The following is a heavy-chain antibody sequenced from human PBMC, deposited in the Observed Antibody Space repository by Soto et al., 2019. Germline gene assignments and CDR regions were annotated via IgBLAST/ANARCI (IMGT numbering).Heavy chain of an antibody. CDR2: ISSSSSYT. J-gene: IGHJ4*02. CDR3: ARDSRPGGTLFDY. D-gene: IGHD2-15*01. Sequence: GGSLRLSCAASGFTFSDYYMSWIRQAPGKGLEWVSYISSSSSYTNYADSVKGRFTISRNNAKNSLYLSMNSLRAEDTAVYYCARDSRPGGTLFDYWGQGTQVTVSS. V-gene: IGHV3-11*06. CDR1: GFTFSDYY.